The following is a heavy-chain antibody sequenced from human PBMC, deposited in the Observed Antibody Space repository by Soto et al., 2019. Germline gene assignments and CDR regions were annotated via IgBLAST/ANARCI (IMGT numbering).Heavy chain of an antibody. CDR3: ARLPNKSPQN. CDR2: ISTDGSST. J-gene: IGHJ1*01. CDR1: GFTFSSYW. V-gene: IGHV3-74*01. Sequence: EVHLVESGGGLVQPGGSLRLSCVASGFTFSSYWMHWVRQAPGKGLVWVSSISTDGSSTSYADPVKGRFTISRDNAKNTLYLQMNSLRAEDTAVYYCARLPNKSPQNWGQGTLVIVSP.